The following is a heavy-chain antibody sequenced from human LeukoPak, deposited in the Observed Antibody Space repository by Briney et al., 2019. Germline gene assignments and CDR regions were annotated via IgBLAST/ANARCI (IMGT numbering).Heavy chain of an antibody. CDR2: IYYSGNI. CDR3: ARGYSSSWLYSQY. Sequence: SETLSLTCTVSGGSIKSYYWSWIRQSPGKGLECIGYIYYSGNINYNPSPKSRVTISIDTSENQLSLKLRSVTAADTAVYYCARGYSSSWLYSQYWSQGTLVTVSS. V-gene: IGHV4-59*01. D-gene: IGHD6-13*01. CDR1: GGSIKSYY. J-gene: IGHJ1*01.